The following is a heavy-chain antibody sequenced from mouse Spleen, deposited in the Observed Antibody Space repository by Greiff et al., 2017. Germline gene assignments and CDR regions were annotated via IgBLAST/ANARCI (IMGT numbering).Heavy chain of an antibody. CDR3: ASLYYGTRDWFAY. D-gene: IGHD1-1*02. CDR2: ISSGGSYT. Sequence: EVMLVESGGGLVKPGGSLKLSCAASGFTFSSYAMSWVRQTPEKRLEWVATISSGGSYTYYPDSVKGRFTISRDNAKNTLYLQMSSLRSEDTAMYYCASLYYGTRDWFAYWGQGTLVTVSA. J-gene: IGHJ3*01. CDR1: GFTFSSYA. V-gene: IGHV5-9-1*01.